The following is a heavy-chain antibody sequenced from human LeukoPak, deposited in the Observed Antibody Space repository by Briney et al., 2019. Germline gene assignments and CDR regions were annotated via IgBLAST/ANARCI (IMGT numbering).Heavy chain of an antibody. Sequence: GESLKISCKGSGYSFTSYWIGWVRQMPGKGLEWMGIIYPGDSDTRYSPSFQGQVTFSADKSISTAHLQRSSLKASDTAMYYCARRDTMGLLDYWAREPWSPSPQ. CDR2: IYPGDSDT. V-gene: IGHV5-51*01. CDR3: ARRDTMGLLDY. CDR1: GYSFTSYW. D-gene: IGHD3-10*01. J-gene: IGHJ4*02.